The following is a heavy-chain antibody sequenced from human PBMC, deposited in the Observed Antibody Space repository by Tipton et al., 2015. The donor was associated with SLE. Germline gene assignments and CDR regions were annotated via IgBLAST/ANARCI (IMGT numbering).Heavy chain of an antibody. J-gene: IGHJ3*02. D-gene: IGHD3-16*01. CDR2: ISSTSSYI. V-gene: IGHV3-21*01. Sequence: SLRLSCAASGFTFSSYSMNWVRQAPGKGLEWVSSISSTSSYIYYADSVKGRFTISRDNSKNTLYLQMNSLRAEDTAVYYCASQGGLLDAFDIWGRGTMVTVSS. CDR1: GFTFSSYS. CDR3: ASQGGLLDAFDI.